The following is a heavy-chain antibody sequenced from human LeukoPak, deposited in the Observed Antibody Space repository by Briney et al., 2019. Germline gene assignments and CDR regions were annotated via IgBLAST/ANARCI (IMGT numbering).Heavy chain of an antibody. CDR2: ISSSGRII. CDR3: ARVSRYANDY. V-gene: IGHV3-48*03. J-gene: IGHJ4*02. D-gene: IGHD2-2*01. CDR1: GFTFSSYE. Sequence: PGGSLRLSCAASGFTFSSYEMNWVRQAPGKGLEWVSGISSSGRIIYYADSVKGRFTISRDNTKNSLYLQMNSLRAEDTAVYYCARVSRYANDYWGQGTLVTVSS.